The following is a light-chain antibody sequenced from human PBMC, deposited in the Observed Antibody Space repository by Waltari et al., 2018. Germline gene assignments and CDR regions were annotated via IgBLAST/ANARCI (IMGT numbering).Light chain of an antibody. J-gene: IGKJ3*01. CDR1: HSSGISY. Sequence: ELVLTTSPGTLSLSPGERVTLSCRASHSSGISYLDWYQQRPGKAPRLLIYSGSTRATGIPDRLSGSWSGTDFTLTISRLEPEDLAVYYCQQSGSSPFTFGPGTKVDLK. CDR2: SGS. CDR3: QQSGSSPFT. V-gene: IGKV3-20*01.